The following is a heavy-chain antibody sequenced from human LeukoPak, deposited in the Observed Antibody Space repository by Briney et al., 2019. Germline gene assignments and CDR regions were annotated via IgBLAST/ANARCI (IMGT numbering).Heavy chain of an antibody. Sequence: SETLSLTCAVSSYSISSGYDWGWVRQPPGKGLEWIGSIYHSGSTYYNPSLKSRVTISVDTSKNQFSLKLSSVTAADTAVYYCARDQGYSSEGGVDPWGQGTPVTVSS. J-gene: IGHJ5*02. CDR3: ARDQGYSSEGGVDP. CDR1: SYSISSGYD. CDR2: IYHSGST. D-gene: IGHD6-25*01. V-gene: IGHV4-38-2*02.